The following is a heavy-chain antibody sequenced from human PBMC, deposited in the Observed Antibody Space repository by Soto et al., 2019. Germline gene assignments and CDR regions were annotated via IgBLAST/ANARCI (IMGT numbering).Heavy chain of an antibody. CDR1: GYTFTGYY. D-gene: IGHD2-2*01. Sequence: VKVSCKASGYTFTGYYMHWVRQAHGQGLEWMGWINPNSGGTNYAQKFQGWVTMTRDTSISTAYMELSRLRSDDTAVYYCARALGDAQYYFDYWGQGTLVTVSS. CDR3: ARALGDAQYYFDY. V-gene: IGHV1-2*04. CDR2: INPNSGGT. J-gene: IGHJ4*02.